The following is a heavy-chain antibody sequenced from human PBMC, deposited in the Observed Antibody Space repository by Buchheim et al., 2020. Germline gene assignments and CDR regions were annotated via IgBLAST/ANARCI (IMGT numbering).Heavy chain of an antibody. J-gene: IGHJ4*02. Sequence: EVQLLESGGGLVQPGGSLRLSCAASGFTFPSYAMSWVRQAPGKGLEWVSAISGSGGSTYYADSVTGRFTISRDNSKNTLYLQMNSLRPDDTAVYYCAKGSSYYDSSGYETFDYWGQGTL. CDR1: GFTFPSYA. CDR3: AKGSSYYDSSGYETFDY. V-gene: IGHV3-23*01. CDR2: ISGSGGST. D-gene: IGHD3-22*01.